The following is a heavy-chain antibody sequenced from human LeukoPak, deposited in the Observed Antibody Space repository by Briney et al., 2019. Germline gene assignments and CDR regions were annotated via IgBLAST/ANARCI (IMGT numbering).Heavy chain of an antibody. CDR1: GFTVSSNY. CDR2: LYSGGTT. Sequence: PGASLRLSCAASGFTVSSNYMNWVRQAPGKGLEWVSVLYSGGTTYYADSVKGRFTVSRDNSKNTLYLQMNSLRAEDTAVYYCAREAFPWFGGNFGYWGQGTLVTVSS. J-gene: IGHJ4*02. D-gene: IGHD3-10*01. V-gene: IGHV3-66*01. CDR3: AREAFPWFGGNFGY.